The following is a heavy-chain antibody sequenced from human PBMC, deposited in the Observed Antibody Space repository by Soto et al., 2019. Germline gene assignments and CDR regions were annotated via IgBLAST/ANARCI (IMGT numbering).Heavy chain of an antibody. J-gene: IGHJ6*02. CDR3: ARGRRITIFGAKYYYYGMDV. Sequence: SLTVSCNASGGTFSSYAISWVRQAPGQGLEWMGGIIPIFGTANYAQKFQGRVTITADESTSTAYMELSSLRSEDTAVYYCARGRRITIFGAKYYYYGMDVWCQG. CDR2: IIPIFGTA. D-gene: IGHD3-3*01. CDR1: GGTFSSYA. V-gene: IGHV1-69*13.